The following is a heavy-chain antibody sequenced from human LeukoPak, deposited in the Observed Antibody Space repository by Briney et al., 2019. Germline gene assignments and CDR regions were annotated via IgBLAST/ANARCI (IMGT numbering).Heavy chain of an antibody. CDR3: ARVLKLWFGELFIDY. Sequence: GGSLRLSCAASGFTFSSYSMNWVRQAPGKGLEWVSYISNSSSTIYYADSVKGRFTISRDNAKNSLYLQMNSLRAEDTAVYYCARVLKLWFGELFIDYWGQGTLVTVSS. V-gene: IGHV3-48*04. J-gene: IGHJ4*02. CDR1: GFTFSSYS. CDR2: ISNSSSTI. D-gene: IGHD3-10*01.